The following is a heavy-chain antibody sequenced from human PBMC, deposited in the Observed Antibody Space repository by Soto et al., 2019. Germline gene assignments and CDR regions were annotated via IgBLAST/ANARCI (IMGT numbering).Heavy chain of an antibody. D-gene: IGHD1-26*01. CDR2: ISGSGGST. CDR3: AKGFSGSLSVDY. CDR1: GFTFSSYA. V-gene: IGHV3-23*01. J-gene: IGHJ4*02. Sequence: EVQLLESGGGLVQPGGSPRLSCAASGFTFSSYAMSWVRQAPGKGLEWVSAISGSGGSTYYADSVKGRFTISRDNSKNTLYLQMNSLRAEDTAVYYCAKGFSGSLSVDYWGQGTLVTVSS.